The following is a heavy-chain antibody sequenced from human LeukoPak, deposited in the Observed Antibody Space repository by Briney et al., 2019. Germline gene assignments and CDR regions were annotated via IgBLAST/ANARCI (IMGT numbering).Heavy chain of an antibody. J-gene: IGHJ4*02. Sequence: GGSLRLSCAASGFTFSNYAMTWARQAPGKGLEWVSGISGSGGTTYYADSVKGRVTISRDNAKNTLYLEMSSLRAEDTAVYYCAKGLTPDYWGQGTLVTVSS. CDR2: ISGSGGTT. CDR1: GFTFSNYA. V-gene: IGHV3-23*01. CDR3: AKGLTPDY. D-gene: IGHD4/OR15-4a*01.